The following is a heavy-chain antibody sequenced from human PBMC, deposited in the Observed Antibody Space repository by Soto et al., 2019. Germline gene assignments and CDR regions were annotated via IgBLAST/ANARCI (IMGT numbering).Heavy chain of an antibody. Sequence: ASVKVSCKASGYTFTGYYMHWVRQAPGQGLEWMGWINPNSGGTNYAQKFQGWVTMTRDTSISTAYMELSRLRSDDTAVYYCARGVVKEGQEGTAMVNGWFDPWGQGTLVTVSS. CDR2: INPNSGGT. CDR3: ARGVVKEGQEGTAMVNGWFDP. V-gene: IGHV1-2*04. D-gene: IGHD5-18*01. CDR1: GYTFTGYY. J-gene: IGHJ5*02.